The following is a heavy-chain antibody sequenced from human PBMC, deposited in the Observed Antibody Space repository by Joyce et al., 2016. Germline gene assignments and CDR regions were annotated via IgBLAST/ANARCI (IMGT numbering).Heavy chain of an antibody. Sequence: EVYLVESGGGLVQPGGSLRFSCAASGFSFRYFWMDWVRQAPGKGLEWVAQINEDGSEKNYMDSLRGRFTISRDNAKNSVDLQINSLRVEDTAVYYCTRGSGTGWLDPWGQGTLVTVSS. V-gene: IGHV3-7*03. CDR3: TRGSGTGWLDP. CDR1: GFSFRYFW. CDR2: INEDGSEK. D-gene: IGHD6-13*01. J-gene: IGHJ5*02.